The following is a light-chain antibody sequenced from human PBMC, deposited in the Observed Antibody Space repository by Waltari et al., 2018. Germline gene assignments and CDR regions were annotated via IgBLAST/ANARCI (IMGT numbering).Light chain of an antibody. CDR3: QQYYSIPRS. CDR2: WAS. Sequence: DIVMTQSPDSLAVSLGERATINCKSSQSVLFSSNNENYLAWYQQKPGQPPKLTIYWASTRESAVPDRFSGSGSGTDFTLTISSLQAEDVAVYYCQQYYSIPRSFGQGTKLEIK. J-gene: IGKJ2*03. CDR1: QSVLFSSNNENY. V-gene: IGKV4-1*01.